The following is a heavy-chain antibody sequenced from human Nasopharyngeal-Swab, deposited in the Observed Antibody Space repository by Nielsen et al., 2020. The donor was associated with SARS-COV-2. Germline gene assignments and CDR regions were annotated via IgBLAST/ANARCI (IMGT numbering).Heavy chain of an antibody. Sequence: GEALKISWAASGFTFSSYAMSWVRQAPGKGVEWVSAISGSGGSTYYADSVKGRFTISRDNSKNTLYLQMNSLRAEDTAVYYCAKDFVGQQTYYYYGMDVWGQGTTVTVSS. CDR1: GFTFSSYA. CDR3: AKDFVGQQTYYYYGMDV. CDR2: ISGSGGST. D-gene: IGHD6-13*01. V-gene: IGHV3-23*01. J-gene: IGHJ6*02.